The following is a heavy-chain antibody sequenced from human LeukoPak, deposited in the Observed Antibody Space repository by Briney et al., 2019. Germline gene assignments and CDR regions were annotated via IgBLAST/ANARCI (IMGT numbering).Heavy chain of an antibody. D-gene: IGHD2-2*01. CDR2: INPNSGDT. CDR3: ARDYCSSTSCLFDY. CDR1: GYTFTSYY. J-gene: IGHJ4*02. V-gene: IGHV1-2*06. Sequence: ASVKVSCKASGYTFTSYYMHWVRQAPGQGLEWMGRINPNSGDTNYAQKFQGRVTMTRDTSISTAYMELSRLRSDDTAVYYCARDYCSSTSCLFDYWGQGTLVTVSS.